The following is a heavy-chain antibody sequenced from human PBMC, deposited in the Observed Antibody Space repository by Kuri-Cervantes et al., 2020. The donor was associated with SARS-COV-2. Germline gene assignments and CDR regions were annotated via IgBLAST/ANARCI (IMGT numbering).Heavy chain of an antibody. Sequence: SVKVSCKASGYTFTNYFMHWVRQAPGQGLEWMGRIIPILGTANYAQKFQGRVTITADKSTSTAYMELSSLRSEDTAVYYCASGYSSGSHYYYYYMDVWGKGTTVTVSS. CDR3: ASGYSSGSHYYYYYMDV. V-gene: IGHV1-69*08. CDR1: GYTFTNYF. CDR2: IIPILGTA. J-gene: IGHJ6*03. D-gene: IGHD6-19*01.